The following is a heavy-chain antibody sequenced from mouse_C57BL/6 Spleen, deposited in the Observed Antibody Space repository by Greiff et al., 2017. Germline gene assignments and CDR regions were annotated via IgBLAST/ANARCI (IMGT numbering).Heavy chain of an antibody. J-gene: IGHJ2*01. CDR3: ARRSYYGSSYYFDY. Sequence: VQLQQPGAELVKPGASVKLSCKASGYTFTSYWMQWVKQRPGQGLEWIGEIDPSDSYTNYNQKFKGKATLTVDTSSSTAYMQLSSLTSEDSAVYYCARRSYYGSSYYFDYWGQGTTLTVSS. CDR1: GYTFTSYW. V-gene: IGHV1-50*01. D-gene: IGHD1-1*01. CDR2: IDPSDSYT.